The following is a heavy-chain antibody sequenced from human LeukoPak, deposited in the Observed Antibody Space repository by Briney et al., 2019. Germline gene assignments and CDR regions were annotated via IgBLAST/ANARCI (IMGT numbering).Heavy chain of an antibody. J-gene: IGHJ5*02. CDR1: GGSISSSSYY. CDR2: IYYSGST. V-gene: IGHV4-39*01. D-gene: IGHD2-15*01. Sequence: PSETLSLTCTVSGGSISSSSYYWGWIRQPPGKGLEWIGSIYYSGSTYYNPSLKSRVTTSVDTSKNQFSLKLSSVTAADTAVYYCARGRIGYCSGGSCYSRQNWFDPWGQGTLVTVSS. CDR3: ARGRIGYCSGGSCYSRQNWFDP.